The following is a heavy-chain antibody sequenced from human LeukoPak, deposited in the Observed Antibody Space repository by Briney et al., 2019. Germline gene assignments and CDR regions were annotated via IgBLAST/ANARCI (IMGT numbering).Heavy chain of an antibody. CDR1: GASISTNTHY. D-gene: IGHD7-27*01. V-gene: IGHV4-39*01. J-gene: IGHJ4*02. CDR2: IHHTGTP. Sequence: SGTLSLTCIVSGASISTNTHYWGWVRQPPGKRLEWIASIHHTGTPYYNPSLKSRVTISVDTSKNQFSLQFSSVIAADTAVYYCMRHASGEPPRYWGQGTLVTASS. CDR3: MRHASGEPPRY.